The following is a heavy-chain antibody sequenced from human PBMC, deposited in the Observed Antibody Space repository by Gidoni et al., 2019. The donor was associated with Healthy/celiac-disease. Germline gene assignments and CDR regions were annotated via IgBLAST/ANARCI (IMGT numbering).Heavy chain of an antibody. Sequence: QVQLVESGGGVVQPGRSLRLSCAASGFTFSSYAMPWVRQAPGKGLEWVAVISYDGSNKYYADSVKGRFTISRDNSKNTLYLQMNSLRAEDTAVYYCARGFIGGSGWYDERFDPWGQGTLVTVSS. J-gene: IGHJ5*02. D-gene: IGHD6-19*01. CDR3: ARGFIGGSGWYDERFDP. CDR2: ISYDGSNK. CDR1: GFTFSSYA. V-gene: IGHV3-30-3*01.